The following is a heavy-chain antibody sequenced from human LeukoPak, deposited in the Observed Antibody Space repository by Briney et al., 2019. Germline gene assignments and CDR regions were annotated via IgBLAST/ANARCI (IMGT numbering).Heavy chain of an antibody. Sequence: GGTLRLSCAGSGFTFSSYAMSWVRQAPGKGLEWVSSISDTGATTYDADSVKGRFTISRDNSRSTLYLQMNSLRAEDTALYYCAKDTSIGRYCTNGVCSPFDYWGQGTLVTVSS. V-gene: IGHV3-23*01. J-gene: IGHJ4*02. CDR2: ISDTGATT. CDR1: GFTFSSYA. CDR3: AKDTSIGRYCTNGVCSPFDY. D-gene: IGHD2-8*01.